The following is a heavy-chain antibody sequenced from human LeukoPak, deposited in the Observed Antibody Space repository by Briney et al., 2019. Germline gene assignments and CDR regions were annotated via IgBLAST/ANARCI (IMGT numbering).Heavy chain of an antibody. V-gene: IGHV1-24*01. CDR3: VTMVRGAQVDY. J-gene: IGHJ4*02. D-gene: IGHD3-10*01. CDR1: GYTLTELS. CDR2: FDPEDGET. Sequence: EDSVTVSCKVSGYTLTELSMHWVRQAPGKGLEWMGGFDPEDGETIYAQKFQGRVTMTEDTSTDTAYVELSSLRSEDSAVYYCVTMVRGAQVDYWGQGTLVTVSS.